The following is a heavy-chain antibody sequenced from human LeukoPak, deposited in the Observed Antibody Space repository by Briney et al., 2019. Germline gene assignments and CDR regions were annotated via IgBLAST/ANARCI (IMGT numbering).Heavy chain of an antibody. CDR2: ISYTGST. CDR1: GFTFRSYW. J-gene: IGHJ3*02. CDR3: ARDRIVSSAFDI. V-gene: IGHV4-59*01. D-gene: IGHD5/OR15-5a*01. Sequence: GSLRLSCVASGFTFRSYWMSWIRQPPGKGLEWIGYISYTGSTNYNPSLKSRITISVDTSKNQFALKLSSVTAADTAVYYCARDRIVSSAFDIWGQGTMVTVSS.